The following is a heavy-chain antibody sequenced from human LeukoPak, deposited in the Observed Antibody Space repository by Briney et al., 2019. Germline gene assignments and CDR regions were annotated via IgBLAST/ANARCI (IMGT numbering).Heavy chain of an antibody. Sequence: SETLPHTCTVSGDSFSNYFWSWSRQPPGKGLEWIGYIYYSGSTNYNPSLKSRVTISVDTSKNQFSLKLSSVTAADTAVYYCARSRWSVGSGRYGSDYWAQEHVVTVSS. CDR1: GDSFSNYF. CDR2: IYYSGST. D-gene: IGHD6-19*01. V-gene: IGHV4-59*01. J-gene: IGHJ4*02. CDR3: ARSRWSVGSGRYGSDY.